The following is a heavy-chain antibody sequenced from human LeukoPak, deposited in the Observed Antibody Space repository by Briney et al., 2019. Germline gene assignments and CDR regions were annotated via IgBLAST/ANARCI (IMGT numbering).Heavy chain of an antibody. CDR2: IIASGATT. J-gene: IGHJ4*02. V-gene: IGHV3-23*01. Sequence: GASLKLSCTASGFTFTSYAMNWVRQAPGQGLEWVSWIIASGATTYYADSVKGRFTITRDNSKNTVYLQMKSLRADDTAVYYCGKGSGGYGKYPFDYWGQGTLVTVSS. CDR3: GKGSGGYGKYPFDY. CDR1: GFTFTSYA. D-gene: IGHD1-26*01.